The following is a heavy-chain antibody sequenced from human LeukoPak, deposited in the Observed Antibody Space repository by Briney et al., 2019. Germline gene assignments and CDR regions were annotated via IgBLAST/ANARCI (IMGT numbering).Heavy chain of an antibody. V-gene: IGHV4-59*01. J-gene: IGHJ4*02. Sequence: PSETLSLTCDVYGSSFSGYYWSWIRQPPGKGLEWIGYIYYSGSTNYNPSLKSRVTISVDTSKNQFSLKLSSVTAADTAVYYCARADGYNYEFDYWGQGTLVTVSS. CDR1: GSSFSGYY. CDR3: ARADGYNYEFDY. D-gene: IGHD5-24*01. CDR2: IYYSGST.